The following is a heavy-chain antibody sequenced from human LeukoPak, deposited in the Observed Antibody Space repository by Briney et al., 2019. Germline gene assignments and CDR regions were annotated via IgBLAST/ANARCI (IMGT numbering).Heavy chain of an antibody. CDR2: IYYSGST. CDR3: ARVLAAAGNNWFDP. J-gene: IGHJ5*02. V-gene: IGHV4-38-2*02. Sequence: SETLSLTCTVSGYSISSGYYWGWIRQPPGKGLEWIGSIYYSGSTFYNPSLKSRVTISVDTSKNQFSLKLSSVTAADTAVYYCARVLAAAGNNWFDPWGQGTLVTVSS. D-gene: IGHD6-13*01. CDR1: GYSISSGYY.